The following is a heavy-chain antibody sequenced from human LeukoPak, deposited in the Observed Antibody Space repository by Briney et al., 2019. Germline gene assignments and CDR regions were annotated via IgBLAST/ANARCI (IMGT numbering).Heavy chain of an antibody. CDR3: ATGPTYSSVDY. V-gene: IGHV4-31*03. CDR1: GGSVSSGGYF. CDR2: IYSSGST. Sequence: SQTLSLTCTVSGGSVSSGGYFWSWIRQHPGKGLEWIGYIYSSGSTYYNPSLKSRLTISVDTSKNQFSLKVSSVTAADTAVYYCATGPTYSSVDYWAREPWSPSPQ. D-gene: IGHD6-19*01. J-gene: IGHJ4*02.